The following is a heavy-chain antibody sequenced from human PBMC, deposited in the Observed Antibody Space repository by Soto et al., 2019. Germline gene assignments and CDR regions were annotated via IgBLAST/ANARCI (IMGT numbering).Heavy chain of an antibody. CDR3: ARTNYYDSSGYFY. CDR2: TKYRSKWYT. Sequence: PSQTLSLTCDISGDSVSSNIAAWNWVGQSPSRGLEWLGRTKYRSKWYTDYATSVKSRITINPDTSKNQVSLQLNSVTAADTAVYYCARTNYYDSSGYFYWGQGTLVTVSS. V-gene: IGHV6-1*01. D-gene: IGHD3-22*01. J-gene: IGHJ4*02. CDR1: GDSVSSNIAA.